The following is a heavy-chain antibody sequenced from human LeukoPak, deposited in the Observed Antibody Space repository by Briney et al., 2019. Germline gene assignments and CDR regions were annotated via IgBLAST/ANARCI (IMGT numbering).Heavy chain of an antibody. V-gene: IGHV4-31*03. J-gene: IGHJ4*02. CDR1: GGSISSGGYY. Sequence: PSETLSLTCTVSGGSISSGGYYWSWIRQHPGKGLEWIGYIYYSGSTYYNPSLKSRATISVDTSKNQFSLKLSSVTAADTAVYYCARDHVDTAMVDYWGQGTLVTVSS. CDR2: IYYSGST. CDR3: ARDHVDTAMVDY. D-gene: IGHD5-18*01.